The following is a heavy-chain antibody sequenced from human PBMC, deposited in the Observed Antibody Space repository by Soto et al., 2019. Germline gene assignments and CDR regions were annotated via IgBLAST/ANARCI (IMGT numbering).Heavy chain of an antibody. D-gene: IGHD2-2*01. CDR3: AVVYCSSTSCYPDY. Sequence: QLVQSGGEVKKPGASVKVSCRASGYTFTSFRITWVRQAPGQGLEWMGWISAYSGDTNYAQRFQGRVTMTTDTSTSTAYMEVQSLRSDDTAVYYCAVVYCSSTSCYPDYWGQGTLVTVSS. CDR2: ISAYSGDT. V-gene: IGHV1-18*01. J-gene: IGHJ4*02. CDR1: GYTFTSFR.